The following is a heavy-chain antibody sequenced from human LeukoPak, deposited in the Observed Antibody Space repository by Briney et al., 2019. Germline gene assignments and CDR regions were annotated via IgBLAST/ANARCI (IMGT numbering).Heavy chain of an antibody. CDR2: ISGSGGST. CDR3: AKDHDILTGYYNFDY. D-gene: IGHD3-9*01. CDR1: GFTFSSYA. J-gene: IGHJ4*02. Sequence: PGGSLRLSCAASGFTFSSYAMSWVRQAPGKGLEWVSAISGSGGSTYYADSVNGRFTISRDNSKNTLYLQMHSLRAEDTAVYYCAKDHDILTGYYNFDYWGQGTLVTVSS. V-gene: IGHV3-23*01.